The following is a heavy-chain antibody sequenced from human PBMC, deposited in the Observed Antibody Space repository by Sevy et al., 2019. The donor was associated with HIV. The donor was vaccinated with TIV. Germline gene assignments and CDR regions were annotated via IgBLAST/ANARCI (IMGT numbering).Heavy chain of an antibody. Sequence: GGSLRLSCATSGFTFSKYSMSWVRQPPGRGLEWVSTLSFGCGEINYADSVKGRFTISRDNSKSSVYLQMNNLRPEDTAVYYCAREGCTKPHDYWGQGTLVTVSS. J-gene: IGHJ4*02. V-gene: IGHV3-23*01. CDR3: AREGCTKPHDY. CDR2: LSFGCGEI. D-gene: IGHD2-8*01. CDR1: GFTFSKYS.